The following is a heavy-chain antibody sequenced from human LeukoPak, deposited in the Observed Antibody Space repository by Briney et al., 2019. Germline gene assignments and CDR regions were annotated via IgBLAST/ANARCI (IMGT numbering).Heavy chain of an antibody. J-gene: IGHJ3*02. CDR2: ISYDGSNK. Sequence: PGGSLRLSCAASGFTFSSYGMHWVRQAPGKGLEWVAVISYDGSNKYYADSVKGRFTISRDNSKNTLYLQMNSLRAGDTAVYYCAKDLSDVLTSAFDIWGQGTMVTVSS. CDR3: AKDLSDVLTSAFDI. V-gene: IGHV3-30*18. CDR1: GFTFSSYG. D-gene: IGHD3-9*01.